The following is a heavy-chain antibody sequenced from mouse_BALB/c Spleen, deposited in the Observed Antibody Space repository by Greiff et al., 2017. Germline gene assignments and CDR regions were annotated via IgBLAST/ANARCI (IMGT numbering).Heavy chain of an antibody. CDR1: GYSFTGYY. Sequence: VQLKQSGPELVKPGASVKISCKASGYSFTGYYMHWVKQSHVKSLEWIGRIDPYNGATSYNQNFKDKASLTVDKSSSTAYMELHSLTSEDSAVYYCAREGDNPFAYWGQGTLVTVSA. V-gene: IGHV1-31*01. D-gene: IGHD3-3*01. CDR3: AREGDNPFAY. CDR2: IDPYNGAT. J-gene: IGHJ3*01.